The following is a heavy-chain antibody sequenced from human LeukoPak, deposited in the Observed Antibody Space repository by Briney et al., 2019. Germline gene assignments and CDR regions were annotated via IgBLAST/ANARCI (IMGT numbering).Heavy chain of an antibody. D-gene: IGHD1/OR15-1a*01. CDR1: GFIFSDYA. J-gene: IGHJ3*01. Sequence: GGSLRLSCAASGFIFSDYAMHWVRQVPGKGLEWVGGSSWNSGTIAYGQSVRGRATISRDNARNSLYLEINSLTTEDTALYYCAKDLAVGTTPRVYAFDVWGQGSLVTVSS. CDR3: AKDLAVGTTPRVYAFDV. V-gene: IGHV3-9*01. CDR2: SSWNSGTI.